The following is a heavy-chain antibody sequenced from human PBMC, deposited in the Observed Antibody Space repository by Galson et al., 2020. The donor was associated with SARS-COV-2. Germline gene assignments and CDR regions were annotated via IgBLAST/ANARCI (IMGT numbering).Heavy chain of an antibody. CDR1: GGSISSGAYH. Sequence: SETLSLTCTVSGGSISSGAYHWCWIRQHPGKCLAWIGFIYYSGSAYYHPSLKSRVTLSVDTSVNQFFLKLNSVTAADTAVYYCARTSSGWYGTNYCWGQGTVVTISS. D-gene: IGHD6-19*01. CDR3: ARTSSGWYGTNYC. V-gene: IGHV4-31*03. CDR2: IYYSGSA. J-gene: IGHJ4*02.